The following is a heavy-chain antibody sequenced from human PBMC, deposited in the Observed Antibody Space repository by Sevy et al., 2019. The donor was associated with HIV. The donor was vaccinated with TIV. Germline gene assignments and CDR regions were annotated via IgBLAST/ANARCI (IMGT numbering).Heavy chain of an antibody. D-gene: IGHD2-15*01. Sequence: GGSLRLSCAASGFTFSSYWMHWVRQAPGKGLVWVSRINSDGSSTSYADSVKGRFTISRDNAKNTPYLQMNSLRAEDTAVYYCASQALNCSGGSCYPGWFDPWGQGTLVTVSS. CDR3: ASQALNCSGGSCYPGWFDP. J-gene: IGHJ5*02. V-gene: IGHV3-74*01. CDR1: GFTFSSYW. CDR2: INSDGSST.